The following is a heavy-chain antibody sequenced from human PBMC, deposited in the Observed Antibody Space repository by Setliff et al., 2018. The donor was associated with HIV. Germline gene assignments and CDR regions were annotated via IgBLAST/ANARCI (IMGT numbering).Heavy chain of an antibody. V-gene: IGHV3-53*01. J-gene: IGHJ6*02. Sequence: ETLSLTCAVSGYSISSGYSWGWIRQAPGKGLEWVSVIYSGGSTYYADSVKGRFTISRDNSKDTLYLQMSSLRVDDTAVYYCTMAPLLDSTYGVDVWGQGTAVTVSS. CDR2: IYSGGST. D-gene: IGHD2-8*01. CDR1: GYSISSGYS. CDR3: TMAPLLDSTYGVDV.